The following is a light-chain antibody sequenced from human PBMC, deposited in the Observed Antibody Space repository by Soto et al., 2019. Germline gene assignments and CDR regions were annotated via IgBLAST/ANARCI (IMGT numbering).Light chain of an antibody. CDR3: ATWDASLSAWV. V-gene: IGLV1-47*01. J-gene: IGLJ3*02. CDR1: SSNIGRNF. Sequence: QAVLPQPPSASGTPGQRVTISCSGSSSNIGRNFVYWYQQLPGTAPQLLIYKNNQRPSGVPDRFSGSKPGPSASLAISGLRSEDEADYYCATWDASLSAWVFGGGTKLTVL. CDR2: KNN.